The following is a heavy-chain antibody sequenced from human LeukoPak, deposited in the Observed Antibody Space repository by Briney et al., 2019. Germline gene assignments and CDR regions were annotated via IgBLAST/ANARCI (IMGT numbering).Heavy chain of an antibody. J-gene: IGHJ5*02. D-gene: IGHD2-8*01. Sequence: SETLSLTCTVSGGSISSSDYYWGWIRQPPGKGLEWIGNIYYTGSSSYNSTLKSRVTISVDTSKNQFSLQLSSVTAADTAVYYCARENYCTNGVCWAFDPWGQGTLVTVSS. CDR2: IYYTGSS. V-gene: IGHV4-39*07. CDR1: GGSISSSDYY. CDR3: ARENYCTNGVCWAFDP.